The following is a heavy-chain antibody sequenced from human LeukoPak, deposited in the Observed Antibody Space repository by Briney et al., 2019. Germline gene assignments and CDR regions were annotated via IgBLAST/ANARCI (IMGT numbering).Heavy chain of an antibody. CDR1: GYTFTGYY. V-gene: IGHV1-2*02. Sequence: GASVKVSCKASGYTFTGYYMHWVRQAPGQGLEWMGWINPNSGGTNYAQKLQGRVTMTRDTSISTAYMELSRLRSDDTAVYYCARENSSSSGVDYWGQGTLVTVSS. CDR2: INPNSGGT. CDR3: ARENSSSSGVDY. J-gene: IGHJ4*02. D-gene: IGHD6-6*01.